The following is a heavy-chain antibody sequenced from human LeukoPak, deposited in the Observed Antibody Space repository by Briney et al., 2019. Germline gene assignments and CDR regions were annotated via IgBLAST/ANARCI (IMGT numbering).Heavy chain of an antibody. D-gene: IGHD3-16*02. Sequence: ASVKVSCKASGYSFTSYYMQWLRQAPGQGPEWMGWINMYNGNTNYAQKLQGRVTMTTDTSTSTAYMELRSLRSDDTAVYYCARVVGNYVWGSYRPEGCFDSWGQGTLVTVSS. CDR3: ARVVGNYVWGSYRPEGCFDS. CDR1: GYSFTSYY. CDR2: INMYNGNT. V-gene: IGHV1/OR15-2*02. J-gene: IGHJ4*02.